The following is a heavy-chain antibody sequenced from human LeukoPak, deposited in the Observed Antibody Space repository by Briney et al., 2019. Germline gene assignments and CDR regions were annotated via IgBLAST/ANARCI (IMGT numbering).Heavy chain of an antibody. J-gene: IGHJ4*02. CDR2: ISGSGGST. D-gene: IGHD6-19*01. CDR3: ARGISSGWYYFDY. CDR1: GFTFSSYA. V-gene: IGHV3-23*01. Sequence: GGSLRLSCVASGFTFSSYAMSWVRQAPRKGLEWVSAISGSGGSTYYADSVKGRFTISRDNSKNTLYLQMNSLRAEDTAVYYCARGISSGWYYFDYWGQGTLVTVSS.